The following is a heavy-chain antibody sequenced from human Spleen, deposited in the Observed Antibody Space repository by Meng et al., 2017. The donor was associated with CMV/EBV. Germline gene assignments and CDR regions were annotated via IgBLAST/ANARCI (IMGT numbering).Heavy chain of an antibody. Sequence: QLVQSGAEVKKPGASVKVSCKASGYTFTGYYMHWVRQAPGQGLEWMGRINPNSGGTNYAQKFQGRVTMTRDTSISTAYMELSRLRSDDTAVYYCARDREGSSGYYYDYWGQGTLVTASS. CDR1: GYTFTGYY. CDR2: INPNSGGT. V-gene: IGHV1-2*02. D-gene: IGHD3-22*01. J-gene: IGHJ4*02. CDR3: ARDREGSSGYYYDY.